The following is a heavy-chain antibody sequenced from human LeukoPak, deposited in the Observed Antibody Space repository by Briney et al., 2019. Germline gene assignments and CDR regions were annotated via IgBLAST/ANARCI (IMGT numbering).Heavy chain of an antibody. CDR2: IRYDGSNK. D-gene: IGHD3-3*01. V-gene: IGHV3-30*02. CDR1: GFTFSSYA. CDR3: AKDRKYDFWSGSDAFDI. J-gene: IGHJ3*02. Sequence: GGSLRLSCAASGFTFSSYALSWVRQAPGKGLEWVAFIRYDGSNKYYADSVKGRFTISRDNSKNTLYLQMNSLRAEDTAVYYCAKDRKYDFWSGSDAFDIWGQGTMVTVSS.